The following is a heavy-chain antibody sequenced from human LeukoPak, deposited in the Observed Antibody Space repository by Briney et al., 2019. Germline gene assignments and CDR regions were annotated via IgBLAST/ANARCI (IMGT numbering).Heavy chain of an antibody. CDR1: GFTFSSYS. Sequence: PGGSLRLSCAASGFTFSSYSMNWVRQAPGKGLERVSSISSSSSYIYYADSVKGRFTISRDNAKNSLYLQMNSLRAEDTAVYYCARGYYDFWSGYFGGYFDYWGQGTLVTVSS. CDR2: ISSSSSYI. CDR3: ARGYYDFWSGYFGGYFDY. V-gene: IGHV3-21*01. D-gene: IGHD3-3*01. J-gene: IGHJ4*02.